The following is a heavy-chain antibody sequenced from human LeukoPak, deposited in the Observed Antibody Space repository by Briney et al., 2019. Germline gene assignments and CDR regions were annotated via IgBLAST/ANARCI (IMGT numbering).Heavy chain of an antibody. Sequence: PSETLSLTCTVSGGSISSGGCYWTWIRQLPGKGLEWIGYIHYSGTTYYSPSLKSRISISVDTSKNQFSLKLRSMTAADTAVYYCARDYYGTRRTYDIWGQGTMVTVSS. CDR2: IHYSGTT. CDR1: GGSISSGGCY. V-gene: IGHV4-31*03. CDR3: ARDYYGTRRTYDI. J-gene: IGHJ3*02. D-gene: IGHD3-10*01.